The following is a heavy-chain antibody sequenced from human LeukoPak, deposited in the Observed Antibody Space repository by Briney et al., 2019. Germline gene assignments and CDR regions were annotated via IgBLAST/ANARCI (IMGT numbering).Heavy chain of an antibody. CDR1: GFTVSGNY. J-gene: IGHJ6*02. Sequence: GGSLRLSCAGSGFTVSGNYMSWVRQAPGKGLEWVSLLYSGGSTYYADSVKGRFSISRDNSKNTLYLQMNSLRAEDTAVYYCASRDKGYYYGMDVWGQGTTVTVSS. V-gene: IGHV3-66*01. CDR3: ASRDKGYYYGMDV. CDR2: LYSGGST. D-gene: IGHD5-24*01.